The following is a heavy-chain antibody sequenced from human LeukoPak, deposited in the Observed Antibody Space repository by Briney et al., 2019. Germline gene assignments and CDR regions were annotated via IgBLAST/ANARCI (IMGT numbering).Heavy chain of an antibody. J-gene: IGHJ5*02. D-gene: IGHD2-15*01. V-gene: IGHV4-61*01. Sequence: PSETLSLTCTVSGGSISSSSYYWSWIRQPPGKGLEWIGYIYYSGSTNYNPSLKSRVTISVDTSKNQFSLKLSSVTAADTAVYYCARESGYCSGGSCGNWFDPWGQGTLVTVSS. CDR3: ARESGYCSGGSCGNWFDP. CDR2: IYYSGST. CDR1: GGSISSSSYY.